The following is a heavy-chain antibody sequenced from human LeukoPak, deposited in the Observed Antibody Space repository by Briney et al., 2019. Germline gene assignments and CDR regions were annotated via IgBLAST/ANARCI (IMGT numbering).Heavy chain of an antibody. CDR2: IYYGGAT. CDR3: ARRSRVFSSSSDPYYFDF. Sequence: SETLSLTCTVSGGSISTYHWTWIRQAPGKGLEWIGYIYYGGATNYNPSLESRVTITVDTSKNQFSLNLRSVAASDTAVYYCARRSRVFSSSSDPYYFDFRGQGTLVTVSS. J-gene: IGHJ4*02. CDR1: GGSISTYH. V-gene: IGHV4-59*08. D-gene: IGHD6-6*01.